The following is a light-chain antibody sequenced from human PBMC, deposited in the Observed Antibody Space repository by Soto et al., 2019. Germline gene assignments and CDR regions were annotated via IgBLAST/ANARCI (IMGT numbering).Light chain of an antibody. CDR3: SSYTTSSTYV. CDR1: SSDVGAFNY. Sequence: QSALTQSASVSGSPGQSIAISCTGTSSDVGAFNYVSWYQQHPGKAPKLLLYDVSNRPSGVSSRFSGSKSGNTASLTISGLQAEDEADYYSSSYTTSSTYVFGSGTKLTVL. CDR2: DVS. V-gene: IGLV2-14*03. J-gene: IGLJ1*01.